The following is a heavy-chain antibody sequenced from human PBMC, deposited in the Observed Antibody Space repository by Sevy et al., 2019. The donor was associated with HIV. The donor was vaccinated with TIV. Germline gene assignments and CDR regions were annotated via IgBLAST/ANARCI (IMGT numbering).Heavy chain of an antibody. CDR1: GYTFTGYY. V-gene: IGHV1-2*02. Sequence: ASVKVSCKASGYTFTGYYMHWVRQAPGQGLEWMGWINPNSGGTNYAQKFQGRVTMTRDTSISTAYMELSRLGSDETAVYYCARDCTNGVCYLYWGQGTLVTVSS. CDR3: ARDCTNGVCYLY. D-gene: IGHD2-8*01. CDR2: INPNSGGT. J-gene: IGHJ4*02.